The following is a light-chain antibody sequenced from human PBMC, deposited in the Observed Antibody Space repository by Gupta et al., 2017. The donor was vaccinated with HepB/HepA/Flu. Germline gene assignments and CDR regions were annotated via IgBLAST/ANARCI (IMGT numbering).Light chain of an antibody. Sequence: AIQLTQSPSSLSASVGHGVTITCRASQGNKKDLAWYQHKPGKAPKLLIFAASSLQTGVPSRFSGSGSGTDFPLTISSLQPKDFATYYCLQDSGYPRTFGQGTKVEVK. CDR1: QGNKKD. V-gene: IGKV1-6*01. J-gene: IGKJ1*01. CDR2: AAS. CDR3: LQDSGYPRT.